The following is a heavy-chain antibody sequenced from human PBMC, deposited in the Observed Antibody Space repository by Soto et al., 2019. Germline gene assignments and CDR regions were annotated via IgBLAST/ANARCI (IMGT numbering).Heavy chain of an antibody. J-gene: IGHJ6*02. CDR2: INPSGGST. V-gene: IGHV1-46*01. CDR1: GYTFTSYY. D-gene: IGHD1-26*01. Sequence: ASVKVSCWASGYTFTSYYMHWVRQAPGQGLEWMGIINPSGGSTSYAQKFQGRVTMTRDTSTSTVYMELSSLRSEDTAVYYCARRAGGLLDYYHYGMDVWGQGTTVTVSS. CDR3: ARRAGGLLDYYHYGMDV.